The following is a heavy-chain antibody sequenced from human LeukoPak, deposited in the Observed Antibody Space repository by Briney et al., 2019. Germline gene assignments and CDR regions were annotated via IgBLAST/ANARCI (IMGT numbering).Heavy chain of an antibody. CDR1: GFTFSSYG. V-gene: IGHV3-30*03. D-gene: IGHD1-26*01. Sequence: GGSLRLSCAASGFTFSSYGMHWVRQAPGKGLEWVAVISYDGSNKYYADSVKGRFTISRDSSKNTLYLQMNSLKTEDTAVYYCIARERRRLDWFDPWGQGTLVTVSS. J-gene: IGHJ5*02. CDR3: IARERRRLDWFDP. CDR2: ISYDGSNK.